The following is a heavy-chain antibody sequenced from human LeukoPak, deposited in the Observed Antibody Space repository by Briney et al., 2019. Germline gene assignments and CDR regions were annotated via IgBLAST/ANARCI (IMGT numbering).Heavy chain of an antibody. CDR3: ARVEGDVADYFDY. CDR2: MNPNNGNT. V-gene: IGHV1-18*01. Sequence: ASVKVSCKASGYTFTSYDINWVRQATGQGLEWMGWMNPNNGNTNYAQKLQGRVTMTTDTSTSTAYMELRSLRSDDTAVYYCARVEGDVADYFDYWGQGTLVTVSS. D-gene: IGHD2-21*02. CDR1: GYTFTSYD. J-gene: IGHJ4*02.